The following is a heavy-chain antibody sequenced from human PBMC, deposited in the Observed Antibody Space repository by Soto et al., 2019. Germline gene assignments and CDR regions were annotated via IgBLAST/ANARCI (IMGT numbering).Heavy chain of an antibody. D-gene: IGHD3-10*01. CDR3: ARSRGGIATASYFDY. Sequence: GGSLRLSCAASGFTFNLYAMSWVRQAPGKGLEWVSALSGGGSTTYYADSVKGRFTISRDNSKSTLYLQMNSLRAEDTALYYCARSRGGIATASYFDYWGQGTLVTVSS. J-gene: IGHJ4*02. CDR1: GFTFNLYA. V-gene: IGHV3-23*01. CDR2: LSGGGSTT.